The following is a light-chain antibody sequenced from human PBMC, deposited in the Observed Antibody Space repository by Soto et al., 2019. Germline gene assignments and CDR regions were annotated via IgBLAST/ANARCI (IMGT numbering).Light chain of an antibody. CDR2: AAS. J-gene: IGKJ1*01. V-gene: IGKV3-15*01. CDR3: QQYDNWPPWT. Sequence: EIVMTQSPATLSVSPGERATLSCRATESVSSNLAWYQQKPGQAPRLLIYAASTRATGIPARFSGSGSGTEFTLTISSLQPEDVAVYYCQQYDNWPPWTFGRGPRWKSN. CDR1: ESVSSN.